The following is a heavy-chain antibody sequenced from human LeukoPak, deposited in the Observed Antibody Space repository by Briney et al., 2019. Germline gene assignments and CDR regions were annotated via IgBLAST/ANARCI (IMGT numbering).Heavy chain of an antibody. V-gene: IGHV4-59*08. D-gene: IGHD3-22*01. CDR3: ARLYYDSSGYSSSDAFDI. J-gene: IGHJ3*02. Sequence: SETLSLTCTVSGGSISSYYWSWIRQPPGKGLEWIGYIYYSGSTNYNPSLKSRVTISVDTPKNQFSLKLSSVTAADTAVYYCARLYYDSSGYSSSDAFDIWGQGTMVTVSS. CDR1: GGSISSYY. CDR2: IYYSGST.